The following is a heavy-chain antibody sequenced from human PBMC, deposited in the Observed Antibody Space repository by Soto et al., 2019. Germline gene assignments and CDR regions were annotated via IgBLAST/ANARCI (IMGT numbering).Heavy chain of an antibody. Sequence: QVQLVESGGGVVQPGRSLRLSCAASGFTFSSYGMHWVRQAPGKGLEWVAVIWYDGSNKYYVDSVKGRFTISRDNSKNTLYLQMNSLRAEDTAVYYCARDFNFWSGSPARFDYWGQGTLVTVSS. CDR1: GFTFSSYG. D-gene: IGHD3-3*01. CDR3: ARDFNFWSGSPARFDY. V-gene: IGHV3-33*01. CDR2: IWYDGSNK. J-gene: IGHJ4*02.